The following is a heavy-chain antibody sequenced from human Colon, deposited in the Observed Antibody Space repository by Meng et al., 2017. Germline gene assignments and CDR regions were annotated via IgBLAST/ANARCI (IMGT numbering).Heavy chain of an antibody. CDR3: ARTLRDYGKIDY. V-gene: IGHV4-31*03. Sequence: QVQLQESAPGLVKPSQTLSLTCTVSGGSISSGGYYWTWIRQHPGKGLEWIGYIYHSGTTYYNPSLKSRVTISVDTSENQFSLNLRPVTAADTAVYFCARTLRDYGKIDYWGQGTLVTVSS. D-gene: IGHD4-17*01. J-gene: IGHJ4*02. CDR1: GGSISSGGYY. CDR2: IYHSGTT.